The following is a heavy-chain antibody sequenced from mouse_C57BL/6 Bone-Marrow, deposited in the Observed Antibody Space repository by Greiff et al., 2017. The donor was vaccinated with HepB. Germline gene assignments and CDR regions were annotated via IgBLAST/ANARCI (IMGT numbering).Heavy chain of an antibody. V-gene: IGHV1-69*01. D-gene: IGHD2-1*01. J-gene: IGHJ4*01. CDR2: IDPSDSYT. CDR3: ARGGNYGAMDY. CDR1: GYTFTSYW. Sequence: VQVVESGAELVMPGASVKLSCKASGYTFTSYWMHWVKQRPGQGLEWIGEIDPSDSYTNYNQKFKGKSTLTVDKSSSTAYMQLSSLTSEDSAVYYCARGGNYGAMDYWGQGTSVTVSS.